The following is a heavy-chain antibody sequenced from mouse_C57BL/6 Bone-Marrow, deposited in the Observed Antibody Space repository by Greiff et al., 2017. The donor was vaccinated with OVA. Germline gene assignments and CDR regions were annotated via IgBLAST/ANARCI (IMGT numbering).Heavy chain of an antibody. CDR3: AREDSYYPSYAMDY. V-gene: IGHV1-69*01. CDR1: GYTFTSYW. CDR2: IDPSDSYT. Sequence: QVQLKQPGAELVMPGASVKLSCKASGYTFTSYWMHWVKQRPGQGLEWIGEIDPSDSYTNYNQKFKGKSTLTVDKSSSTAYMQLSSLTSEDSAVYYCAREDSYYPSYAMDYWGQGTSVTVSS. J-gene: IGHJ4*01. D-gene: IGHD2-12*01.